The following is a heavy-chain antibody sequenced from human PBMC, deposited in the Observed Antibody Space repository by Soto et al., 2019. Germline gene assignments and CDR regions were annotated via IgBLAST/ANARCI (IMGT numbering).Heavy chain of an antibody. CDR1: GGTFSSYT. CDR2: IIPILGIA. Sequence: QVQLVQSGAEVKKPGSSVKVSCKASGGTFSSYTISWVRQAPGQGLEWMGRIIPILGIANYAQKFQGRVTITADKSTSTAYMELSSLRSEDTAVYYCARGPWPYGENWIDPWGQGTLVTVSS. V-gene: IGHV1-69*02. J-gene: IGHJ5*02. D-gene: IGHD3-10*01. CDR3: ARGPWPYGENWIDP.